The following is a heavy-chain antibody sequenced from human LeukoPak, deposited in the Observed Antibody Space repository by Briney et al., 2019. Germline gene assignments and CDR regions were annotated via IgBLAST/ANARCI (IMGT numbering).Heavy chain of an antibody. CDR3: ARNNYDILTGYKALDY. J-gene: IGHJ4*02. CDR2: INPSGGST. D-gene: IGHD3-9*01. Sequence: GASVKVSCKASGYTFTSYYMHWVRQAPGQGLEWMGIINPSGGSTSYAQKFQGRVTMTRDMSTSTAYMELSSLRSEDTAVYYCARNNYDILTGYKALDYWGQGTLVTVSS. V-gene: IGHV1-46*01. CDR1: GYTFTSYY.